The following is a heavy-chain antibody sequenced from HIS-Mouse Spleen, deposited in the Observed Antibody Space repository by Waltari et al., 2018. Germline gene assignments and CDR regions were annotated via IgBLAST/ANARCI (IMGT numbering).Heavy chain of an antibody. V-gene: IGHV3-33*03. CDR1: GFTFSSYG. D-gene: IGHD6-19*01. J-gene: IGHJ3*02. CDR3: AKDGIAVAGSAFDI. CDR2: KWKEGSNK. Sequence: QVQLVESGGGVVQPGRSLRLSCAASGFTFSSYGMHWVRQAPGKGCGWGAVKWKEGSNKYYAYAVKGRITISRDKSKNTLDLQMNSLRAEDTAVYYWAKDGIAVAGSAFDIWGQGTMVTVSS.